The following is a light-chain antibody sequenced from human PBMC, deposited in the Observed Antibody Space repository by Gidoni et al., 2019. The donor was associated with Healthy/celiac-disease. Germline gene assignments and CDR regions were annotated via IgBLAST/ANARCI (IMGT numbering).Light chain of an antibody. J-gene: IGKJ2*01. Sequence: DIQMTQSPSSLSASVGDRVTITCRASQSISSYLNWYQQKPGKAPKLLIYAASSLQSGVPSRFSGSGSGTYVTLTIISLQPEDFATYYCQQSYSTPLRFGQGAKLEIK. CDR2: AAS. CDR1: QSISSY. V-gene: IGKV1-39*01. CDR3: QQSYSTPLR.